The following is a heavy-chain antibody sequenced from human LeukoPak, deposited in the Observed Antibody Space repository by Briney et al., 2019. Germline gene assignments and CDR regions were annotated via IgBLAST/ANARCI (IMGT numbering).Heavy chain of an antibody. CDR3: ASGSYPFDY. Sequence: SETLSLTCAVYGGSFSGYYWSWIRQAPGKGLEWIGEINHSGSTNYNPSLKSRVTISVDTSKNQFSLKLSSVTAADTAVYYCASGSYPFDYWGQGTLVTVSS. V-gene: IGHV4-34*01. CDR1: GGSFSGYY. CDR2: INHSGST. J-gene: IGHJ4*02.